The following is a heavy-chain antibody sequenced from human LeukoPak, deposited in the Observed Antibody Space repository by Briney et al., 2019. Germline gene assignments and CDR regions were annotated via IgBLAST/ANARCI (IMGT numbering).Heavy chain of an antibody. D-gene: IGHD3-22*01. CDR2: VNPSGGST. Sequence: ASVKVSCKASGYTFTSYYMHWVRQAPGQGLEWMGIVNPSGGSTSYAQKLQGRVTMTRDTSTSTVYMELSSLRSEDTAVYYCARDRATPHYYDSSGPIDYWGQGTLVTVSS. CDR1: GYTFTSYY. V-gene: IGHV1-46*01. CDR3: ARDRATPHYYDSSGPIDY. J-gene: IGHJ4*02.